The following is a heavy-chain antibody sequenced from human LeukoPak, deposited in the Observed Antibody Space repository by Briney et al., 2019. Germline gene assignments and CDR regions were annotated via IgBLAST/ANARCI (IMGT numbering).Heavy chain of an antibody. V-gene: IGHV1-18*01. D-gene: IGHD3-22*01. J-gene: IGHJ3*02. CDR1: GYTFTSYG. Sequence: GASVKVSCKASGYTFTSYGISWVRQAPGQGLEWMGWISAYNGNTNYAQKLQGRVTMTTETSTSTAYMELRSLRSDDTAVYYCARSHYYDSSGSEADFDIWGQGTMVTVSS. CDR3: ARSHYYDSSGSEADFDI. CDR2: ISAYNGNT.